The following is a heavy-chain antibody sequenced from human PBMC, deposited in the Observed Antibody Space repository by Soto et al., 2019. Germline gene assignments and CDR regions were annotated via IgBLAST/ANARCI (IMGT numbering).Heavy chain of an antibody. CDR3: ARGSIAVAGRNQLDY. CDR1: GYFFTSYA. CDR2: INAANGHT. Sequence: QVQLVQSGPEVKKTGASVKVSCRASGYFFTSYAIHWVRQAPGPRLEWLGWINAANGHTKYSQNFQGRVIFTRDTSANTVYMEVSSLKSGDTAVYYCARGSIAVAGRNQLDYWGQGTRVTVFS. J-gene: IGHJ4*02. D-gene: IGHD6-19*01. V-gene: IGHV1-3*01.